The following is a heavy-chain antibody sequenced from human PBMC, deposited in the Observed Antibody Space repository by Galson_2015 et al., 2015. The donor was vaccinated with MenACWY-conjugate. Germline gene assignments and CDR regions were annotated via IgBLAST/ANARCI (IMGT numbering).Heavy chain of an antibody. V-gene: IGHV3-74*01. D-gene: IGHD3-16*01. CDR3: ARALYAGKAVNNHLDP. Sequence: SLRLSCAASGFTFSSYWMHWVRQAPGQGLVWVSRINSDGSSTTYADSVKDRFTISRDNAKNTLYLQMNSLRAEDTAVYYCARALYAGKAVNNHLDPWGQGTLVTVSS. J-gene: IGHJ5*02. CDR2: INSDGSST. CDR1: GFTFSSYW.